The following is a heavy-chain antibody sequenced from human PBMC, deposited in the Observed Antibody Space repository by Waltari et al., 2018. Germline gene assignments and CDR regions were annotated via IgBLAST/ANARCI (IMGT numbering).Heavy chain of an antibody. CDR3: ARLEVNRDY. J-gene: IGHJ4*02. CDR2: IKEDGSEK. Sequence: EVQLVESGGGLVQPGGSLRLSCAASGFTFSPYWMSWVRQAPGKGLEWVANIKEDGSEKDYVDFVKGRYTITRDNAKNSLYLQMNSLRAEDTAVDYCARLEVNRDYWGQGTLVIVSS. CDR1: GFTFSPYW. D-gene: IGHD2-21*01. V-gene: IGHV3-7*01.